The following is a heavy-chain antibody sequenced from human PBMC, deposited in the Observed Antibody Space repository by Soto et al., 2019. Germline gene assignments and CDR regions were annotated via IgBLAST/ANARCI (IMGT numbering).Heavy chain of an antibody. V-gene: IGHV4-30-4*08. CDR3: ARGPSRDKVDY. CDR2: IYNSGST. CDR1: GGSSSSSSYY. J-gene: IGHJ4*02. Sequence: PSETLSLTCTVSGGSSSSSSYYWSWIRQPPGKGLEWIGHIYNSGSTYSNPSLKSRVTISIDTSKNQFSLKLNSVTAADTAVYYCARGPSRDKVDYWGQGNLVTSP.